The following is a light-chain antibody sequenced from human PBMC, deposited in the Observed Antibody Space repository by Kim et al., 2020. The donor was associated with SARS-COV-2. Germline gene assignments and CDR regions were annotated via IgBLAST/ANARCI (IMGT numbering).Light chain of an antibody. J-gene: IGLJ1*01. CDR2: DVS. CDR1: SSDVGGYNY. V-gene: IGLV2-14*04. CDR3: SSYTSSSTYV. Sequence: GQSITISCTGTSSDVGGYNYVSWYQQHPGKAPKLMIYDVSKRPSGVSNRFSGSKSGNTASLTISGLQAEDEADYHCSSYTSSSTYVFGTGTKVTVL.